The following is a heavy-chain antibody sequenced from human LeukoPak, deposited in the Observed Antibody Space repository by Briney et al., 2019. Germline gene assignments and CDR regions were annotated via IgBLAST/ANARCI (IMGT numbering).Heavy chain of an antibody. J-gene: IGHJ4*02. CDR1: GFIFTNYF. CDR3: ARVLEWLSYYYFDY. CDR2: ISYDGSNK. V-gene: IGHV3-30-3*01. Sequence: GGSLRLSCAASGFIFTNYFMSWVRQAPGKGLEWVAVISYDGSNKYYADSVKGRFTISRDNSKNTLYLQMNSLRAEDTAVYYCARVLEWLSYYYFDYWGQGTLVTVSS. D-gene: IGHD3-3*01.